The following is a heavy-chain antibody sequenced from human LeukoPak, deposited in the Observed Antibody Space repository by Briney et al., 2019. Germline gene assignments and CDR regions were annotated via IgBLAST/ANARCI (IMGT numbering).Heavy chain of an antibody. V-gene: IGHV3-23*01. J-gene: IGHJ4*02. D-gene: IGHD3-22*01. CDR3: AKGMYYYDSSGYIIFDY. Sequence: GGSLRLSCAASGFTLSSYAMSWVRQAPGKGLEWVSGISGSGGSTYYADSVKGRFTISRDNSKNTLYLQMNSLRAEDTAVYYCAKGMYYYDSSGYIIFDYWGQGTLVTVSS. CDR2: ISGSGGST. CDR1: GFTLSSYA.